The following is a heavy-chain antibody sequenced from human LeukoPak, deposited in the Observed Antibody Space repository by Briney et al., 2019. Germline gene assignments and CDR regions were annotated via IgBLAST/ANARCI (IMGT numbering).Heavy chain of an antibody. J-gene: IGHJ4*02. Sequence: PGRSLRLSCAASGFTFSTYGMHWVRQAPGKGLEWVAVIWYDGSNKYYADSVKGRFTISRDNAKNSLYLQMNSLRAEDTAVYYCARVGYCSSTSCHGGGYYFDYWGQGTLVTVSS. CDR2: IWYDGSNK. D-gene: IGHD2-2*01. CDR3: ARVGYCSSTSCHGGGYYFDY. CDR1: GFTFSTYG. V-gene: IGHV3-33*01.